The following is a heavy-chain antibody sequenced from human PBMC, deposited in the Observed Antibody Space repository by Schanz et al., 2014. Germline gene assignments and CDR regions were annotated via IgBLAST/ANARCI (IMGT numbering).Heavy chain of an antibody. V-gene: IGHV3-7*01. Sequence: EVHLEESGGGLVQPGGSQRLSCAVSGFTFSTYCMSWVRQAPGKGLEWVANIKQDESERSYVDSVKGRFTISRDNAKNSLYLQMNSLRAEDTAVYYCARDKGGYYPFDYWGQGTLVTVSS. CDR3: ARDKGGYYPFDY. D-gene: IGHD3-3*01. CDR2: IKQDESER. J-gene: IGHJ4*02. CDR1: GFTFSTYC.